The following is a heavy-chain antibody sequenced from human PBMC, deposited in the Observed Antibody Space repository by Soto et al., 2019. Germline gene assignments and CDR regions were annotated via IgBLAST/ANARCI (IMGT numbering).Heavy chain of an antibody. V-gene: IGHV3-66*01. CDR3: ARGGSYGGNSEGEIDY. J-gene: IGHJ4*02. D-gene: IGHD4-17*01. CDR1: GFTVSSNY. CDR2: IYSGGST. Sequence: EVQLVESGGGLVQPGGSLRLSCAASGFTVSSNYMSWVRQAPGKGLEWVSVIYSGGSTYYADSVKGRFTISRDNSKNTLYLQMNSPRAEDTAVYYWARGGSYGGNSEGEIDYWGQGTLVTVSS.